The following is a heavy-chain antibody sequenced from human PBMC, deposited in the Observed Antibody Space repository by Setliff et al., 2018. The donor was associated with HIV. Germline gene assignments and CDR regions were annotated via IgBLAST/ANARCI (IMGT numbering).Heavy chain of an antibody. Sequence: TSETLSLTCAVYGGSVSGHYWGWFRQPPGKGLEWIGEITPSGDTTYIPSLKSRVTISVDTSKNQFSLNLTSVTATDTAVYYCASRPYSYDYSGRVFDFWGQGALGTVSS. CDR2: ITPSGDT. J-gene: IGHJ4*02. CDR1: GGSVSGHY. CDR3: ASRPYSYDYSGRVFDF. V-gene: IGHV4-34*01. D-gene: IGHD3-22*01.